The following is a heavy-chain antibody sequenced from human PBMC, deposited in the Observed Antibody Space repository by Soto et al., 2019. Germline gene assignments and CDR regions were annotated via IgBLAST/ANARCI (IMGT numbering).Heavy chain of an antibody. V-gene: IGHV4-38-2*01. CDR3: ARGGYYYYGMDV. Sequence: KTSETLSLTCAVSGYSISSGYYWGWIRQPPRKGLEWIGSIYHSGSTYYNPSLKSRVTISVDTSKNQFSLKLSSVTAADTAVYYCARGGYYYYGMDVWGQGTTVTVSS. CDR1: GYSISSGYY. CDR2: IYHSGST. J-gene: IGHJ6*02. D-gene: IGHD3-16*01.